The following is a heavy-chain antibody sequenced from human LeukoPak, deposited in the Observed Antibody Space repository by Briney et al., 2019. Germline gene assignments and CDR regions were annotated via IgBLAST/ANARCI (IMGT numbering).Heavy chain of an antibody. CDR3: ARDRQNYDILTGYHPFDY. CDR2: ISSSSSTI. V-gene: IGHV3-48*04. D-gene: IGHD3-9*01. CDR1: GFTFSSYS. J-gene: IGHJ4*02. Sequence: PEGSLRLSCAASGFTFSSYSMNWVRQAPGKGLEWVSYISSSSSTIYYADSVKGRFTISRDNAKNSLYLQMNSLRAEDTAVYYCARDRQNYDILTGYHPFDYWGQGTLVTVSS.